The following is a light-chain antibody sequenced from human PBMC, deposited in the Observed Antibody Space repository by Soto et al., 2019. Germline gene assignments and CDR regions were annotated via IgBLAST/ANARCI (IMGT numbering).Light chain of an antibody. CDR2: GAS. Sequence: EIVLTQSPGTLSLSPGERATLSCRASQSVNRIYVAWYQQKPGQAPRLLMYGASNRVTGIPDRFSGSGSGTDFTLTISRLEPEDCAVYYCQQYGGSLTFGGGTKVEI. V-gene: IGKV3-20*01. CDR1: QSVNRIY. J-gene: IGKJ4*01. CDR3: QQYGGSLT.